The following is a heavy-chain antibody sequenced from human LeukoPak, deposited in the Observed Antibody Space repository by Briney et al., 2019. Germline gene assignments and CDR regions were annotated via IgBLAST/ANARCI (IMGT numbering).Heavy chain of an antibody. J-gene: IGHJ4*02. CDR1: GYTFTSYG. D-gene: IGHD2-2*01. CDR2: ISAYNGNT. Sequence: GASVKVSCKASGYTFTSYGISWVRQAPGQGLEWMGWISAYNGNTNYAQKLQGRVTMTTDTSTSTAYMELSSLRSEDTAVYYCARFSDYCSSTSCYDYWGQGTLVTVSS. CDR3: ARFSDYCSSTSCYDY. V-gene: IGHV1-18*01.